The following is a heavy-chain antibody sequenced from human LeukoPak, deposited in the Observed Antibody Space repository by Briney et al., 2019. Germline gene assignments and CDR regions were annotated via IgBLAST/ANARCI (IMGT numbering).Heavy chain of an antibody. D-gene: IGHD3-22*01. Sequence: GGSLRVSCAASGFTFSSYAMSWVRQAPGKGLEWVSTIGGSGSSTYYADSVKGRFTISSDNSKNTLYLQMNSLRAEDTAVYYCANPAAYYDSSDYAFDIWGQGTMVTVSS. CDR3: ANPAAYYDSSDYAFDI. V-gene: IGHV3-23*01. CDR2: IGGSGSST. J-gene: IGHJ3*02. CDR1: GFTFSSYA.